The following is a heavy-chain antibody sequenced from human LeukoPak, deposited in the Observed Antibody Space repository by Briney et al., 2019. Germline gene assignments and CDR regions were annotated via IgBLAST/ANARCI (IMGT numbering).Heavy chain of an antibody. CDR2: VKQDGSEK. Sequence: GGSLRLSCAASGFTFSNYWMTWVRQAPGKGLEWVANVKQDGSEKYYADSVKGRFIISRDHAKHTLYLQMHSLRAEDTAVYYCARLDHLLVVYFDYWGQGTLVTVSS. V-gene: IGHV3-7*01. J-gene: IGHJ4*02. CDR3: ARLDHLLVVYFDY. D-gene: IGHD2-2*01. CDR1: GFTFSNYW.